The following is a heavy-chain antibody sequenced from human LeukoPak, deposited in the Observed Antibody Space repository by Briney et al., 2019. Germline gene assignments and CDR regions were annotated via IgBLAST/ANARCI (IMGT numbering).Heavy chain of an antibody. CDR2: IFYSGST. CDR3: ARGIPIPGYTSGWYSN. CDR1: GGSISSSGYY. J-gene: IGHJ4*02. D-gene: IGHD6-19*01. Sequence: SETLSLTCTVSGGSISSSGYYWGWIRQPPGQGLEWIGSIFYSGSTYYNPSLKSRVTISVDTSKNQSSLRLSSVTAADTAVYYCARGIPIPGYTSGWYSNWGQGTLVTVSS. V-gene: IGHV4-39*01.